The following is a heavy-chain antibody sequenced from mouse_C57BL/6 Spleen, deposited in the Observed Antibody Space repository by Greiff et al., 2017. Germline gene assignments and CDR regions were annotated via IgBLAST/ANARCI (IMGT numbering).Heavy chain of an antibody. CDR1: GFNIKDDY. J-gene: IGHJ4*01. V-gene: IGHV14-4*01. Sequence: VQLQQSGAELVRPGASVKLSCTASGFNIKDDYMHWVKQRPEQGLEWIGWIDPENGDTEYASKFQGKATITADTSSNTAYMQLSSLTSEYTAVYYCTRLLYAMDYWGQGTSVTVSS. CDR3: TRLLYAMDY. D-gene: IGHD2-13*01. CDR2: IDPENGDT.